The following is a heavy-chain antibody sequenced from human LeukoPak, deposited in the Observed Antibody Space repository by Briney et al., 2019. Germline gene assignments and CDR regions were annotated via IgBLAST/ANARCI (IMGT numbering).Heavy chain of an antibody. Sequence: ASVKVSCKASGYTFTSYAMHWVRQAPGQRLEWMGWINAGNGNTKYSQKFQGRVTITRDTSASTAYMELSSLRSEDTAVYYCARRGVGATLFDYWGQGTLVTVSS. D-gene: IGHD1-26*01. CDR3: ARRGVGATLFDY. CDR2: INAGNGNT. J-gene: IGHJ4*02. V-gene: IGHV1-3*01. CDR1: GYTFTSYA.